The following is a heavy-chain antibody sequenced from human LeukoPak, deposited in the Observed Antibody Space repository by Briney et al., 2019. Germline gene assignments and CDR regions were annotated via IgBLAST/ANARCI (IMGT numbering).Heavy chain of an antibody. J-gene: IGHJ4*02. CDR1: GGSISSGDYY. CDR3: ARRSTTAFHY. V-gene: IGHV4-30-4*01. Sequence: SQTLSLTCTVSGGSISSGDYYWGWIRQPPGKGLEWIGCIHYSGSTYYNPSLKSRVTISLDTSKNQFSLKLSSVTAADTAVYYCARRSTTAFHYWGQGTLVTVSS. CDR2: IHYSGST. D-gene: IGHD5/OR15-5a*01.